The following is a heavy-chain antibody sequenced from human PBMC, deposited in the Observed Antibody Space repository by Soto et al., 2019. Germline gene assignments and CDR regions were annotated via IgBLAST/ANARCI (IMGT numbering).Heavy chain of an antibody. CDR2: IDPSDSHT. J-gene: IGHJ3*01. Sequence: EFLKISCKVSGYNFIKYWITWVREIAGKGLEWVGRIDPSDSHTFYSPSLQGHVTISVDKSTDTAYLQWSSLEASDTAIYYCARQITTFGVVINAFNVWGQGTMVTVSS. D-gene: IGHD3-3*01. CDR3: ARQITTFGVVINAFNV. CDR1: GYNFIKYW. V-gene: IGHV5-10-1*01.